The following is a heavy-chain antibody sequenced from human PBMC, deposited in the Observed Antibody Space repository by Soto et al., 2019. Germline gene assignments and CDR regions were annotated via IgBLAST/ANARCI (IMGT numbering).Heavy chain of an antibody. D-gene: IGHD1-26*01. CDR3: ARDLAKGGGSAGFDY. Sequence: ASVKVSCKASGYTFTSYDINWLRQSTGQGLEWMGWMNPNSGNTGYAQKFQGRVTMTRNTSISTAYMALTRLRSDDTAVYYCARDLAKGGGSAGFDYWGQGTLVTVSS. J-gene: IGHJ4*02. CDR1: GYTFTSYD. CDR2: MNPNSGNT. V-gene: IGHV1-8*01.